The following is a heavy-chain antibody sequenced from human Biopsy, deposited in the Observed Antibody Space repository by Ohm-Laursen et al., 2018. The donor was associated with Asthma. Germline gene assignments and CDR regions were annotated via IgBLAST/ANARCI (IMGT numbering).Heavy chain of an antibody. Sequence: TLSLTCTASGGSMSSSSYYWGWIRQPPGKGLEWMGSISYTGSAYHNPSLKSRVTISVDTSKNHFSRKRSSVTAADTAVYYCARHWDWGSFFDYWGQGTPVTVSS. V-gene: IGHV4-39*01. CDR3: ARHWDWGSFFDY. D-gene: IGHD7-27*01. J-gene: IGHJ4*02. CDR2: ISYTGSA. CDR1: GGSMSSSSYY.